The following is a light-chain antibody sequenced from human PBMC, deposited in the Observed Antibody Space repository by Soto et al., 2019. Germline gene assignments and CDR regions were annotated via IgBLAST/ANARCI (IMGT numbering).Light chain of an antibody. CDR3: QQFGNLPWT. CDR2: GTS. CDR1: QSVPSTY. V-gene: IGKV3-20*01. J-gene: IGKJ1*01. Sequence: VFSQSPGRLSLSPGERATLSCRASQSVPSTYFAWYQQKSGQPPRLLISGTSNRATGIPDRFSGSGSGRDFTLTISSLEPEDFAVYFCQQFGNLPWTFGQGTKVDIK.